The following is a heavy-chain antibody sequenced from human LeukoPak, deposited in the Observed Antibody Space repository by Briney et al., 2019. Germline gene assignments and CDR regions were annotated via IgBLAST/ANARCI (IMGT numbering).Heavy chain of an antibody. Sequence: GGSLRLSCAASGFTFSDSWTSWVRQAPGKGLEWVANMNQDGSGKDYVDSVKGRFTISRDNARNSLYLQMGSLRAEDTAVYYCATYTHWVAGDVWGQGTTVTVSS. V-gene: IGHV3-7*01. CDR2: MNQDGSGK. CDR3: ATYTHWVAGDV. CDR1: GFTFSDSW. D-gene: IGHD3-16*01. J-gene: IGHJ6*02.